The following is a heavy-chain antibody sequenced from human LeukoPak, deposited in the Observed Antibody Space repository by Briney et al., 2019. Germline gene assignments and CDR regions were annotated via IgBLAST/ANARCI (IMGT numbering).Heavy chain of an antibody. CDR3: TTTGEGYSSGWYYFDY. CDR2: IKSKTDGGTT. D-gene: IGHD6-19*01. Sequence: GGSLRLSCAASGFTFSNAWMSWVRQAPGKGLEWVGRIKSKTDGGTTDYAAPVKGRFTISRDDSKNTLYLQMNSLKTEDTAVSYCTTTGEGYSSGWYYFDYWGQGTLVTVSS. CDR1: GFTFSNAW. J-gene: IGHJ4*02. V-gene: IGHV3-15*01.